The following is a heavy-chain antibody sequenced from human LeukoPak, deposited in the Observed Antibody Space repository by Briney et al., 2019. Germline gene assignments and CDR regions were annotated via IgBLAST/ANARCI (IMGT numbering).Heavy chain of an antibody. CDR2: IYTSGST. Sequence: SETLSLACTVSGGSISSYYWSWIRQPAGKGLERIGRIYTSGSTNYNPSLKSRVTMSIDTSKNQFSLKVSSVTAADTAVYYCARESSGYYPLDYWGQGTLVTVSS. V-gene: IGHV4-4*07. CDR1: GGSISSYY. D-gene: IGHD3-22*01. CDR3: ARESSGYYPLDY. J-gene: IGHJ4*02.